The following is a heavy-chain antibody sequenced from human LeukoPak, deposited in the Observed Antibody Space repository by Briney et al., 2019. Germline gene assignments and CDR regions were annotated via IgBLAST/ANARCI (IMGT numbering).Heavy chain of an antibody. CDR3: SKDLSPMTTVAYFDY. CDR1: GFTFSSYA. CDR2: ISGSGGST. V-gene: IGHV3-23*01. J-gene: IGHJ4*02. Sequence: GGYLRLSCAASGFTFSSYAMSWARQAPGKGLEWVSAISGSGGSTYYADSVKGRFTISRDNSKNTLYLQMNSLRAEDTAVYYCSKDLSPMTTVAYFDYWGQGTLVTVSS. D-gene: IGHD4-23*01.